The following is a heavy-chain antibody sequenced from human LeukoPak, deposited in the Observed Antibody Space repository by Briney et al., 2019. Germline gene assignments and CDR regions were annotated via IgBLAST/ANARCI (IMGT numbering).Heavy chain of an antibody. J-gene: IGHJ4*02. D-gene: IGHD6-13*01. CDR1: GFTFSSYS. Sequence: PGGSLRLSCAASGFTFSSYSMNWVRQAPGKGLEWVAFISYGVTSKDYADSVKGRFTISRDNSKNTLYLQMNSLRAEDTAVYYCVGAAAALFDYWGQGTLVTVSS. CDR2: ISYGVTSK. CDR3: VGAAAALFDY. V-gene: IGHV3-30*03.